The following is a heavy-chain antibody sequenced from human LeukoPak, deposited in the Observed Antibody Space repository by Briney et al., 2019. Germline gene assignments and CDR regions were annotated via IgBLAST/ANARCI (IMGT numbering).Heavy chain of an antibody. Sequence: PSETLSLTCTVSGGSMSSYYWSWIRQPPGKGLEWIGYIYTSGSTNYNPSLKSRVTISVDTSKNQFSLKLSSVTAADTAVYYCARGIAAFDYWGQGTLVTVSS. V-gene: IGHV4-4*09. D-gene: IGHD6-13*01. CDR2: IYTSGST. CDR3: ARGIAAFDY. CDR1: GGSMSSYY. J-gene: IGHJ4*02.